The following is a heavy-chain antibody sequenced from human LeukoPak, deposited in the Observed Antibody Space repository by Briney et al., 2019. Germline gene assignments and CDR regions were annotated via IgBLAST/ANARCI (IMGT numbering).Heavy chain of an antibody. Sequence: KSSETLSLTCAVYGGSFSGYYWSWIRQPPGKGLEWIGEINHSGSTNYNPSLKSRVTISVDTSKNQFSLKLSSVTAADTAVYYCARSRRWLTYYFDYWGQGTLVTVSS. CDR2: INHSGST. V-gene: IGHV4-34*01. CDR3: ARSRRWLTYYFDY. CDR1: GGSFSGYY. J-gene: IGHJ4*02. D-gene: IGHD5-12*01.